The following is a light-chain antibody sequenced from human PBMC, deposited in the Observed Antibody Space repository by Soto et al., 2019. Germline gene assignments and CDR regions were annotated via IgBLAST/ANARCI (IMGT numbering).Light chain of an antibody. V-gene: IGKV1-39*01. CDR2: AAS. J-gene: IGKJ2*01. CDR3: QQSFRVPYT. Sequence: DIQMTQSPSSLSAPVGDTVIITCRASRSIGTNLNWYQQKPGKAPKLLVFAASTLQYGVPSRFSGSGSGTDFTLTISSLQPEDFAIYSCQQSFRVPYTFAQGTKVENK. CDR1: RSIGTN.